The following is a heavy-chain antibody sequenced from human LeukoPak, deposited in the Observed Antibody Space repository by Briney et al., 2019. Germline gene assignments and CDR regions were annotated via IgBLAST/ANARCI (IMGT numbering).Heavy chain of an antibody. Sequence: GGSLRLSCAASGFTFSSYGMSWVRQAPGKGLEWVSAISGSGGSTYYADSVKGRFTISRDNAKNPLYLQMNSLRAEDTAVYYCAREMLAAVAAQSWGQGTLVTVSS. J-gene: IGHJ5*02. CDR1: GFTFSSYG. D-gene: IGHD6-19*01. CDR2: ISGSGGST. V-gene: IGHV3-23*01. CDR3: AREMLAAVAAQS.